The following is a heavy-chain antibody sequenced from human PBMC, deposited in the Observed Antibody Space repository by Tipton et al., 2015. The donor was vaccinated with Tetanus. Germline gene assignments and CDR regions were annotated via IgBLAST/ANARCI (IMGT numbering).Heavy chain of an antibody. D-gene: IGHD6-19*01. CDR1: GGSISSGGYY. Sequence: TLSLTCTVSGGSISSGGYYWSWIRQHPGKGLEWIGYIYYSGSTYYNPSLKSRVTISVDTSKNQFSLKLSSVTAADTAVYYCARGAGSVWHGGAVSFDYWGQGTLPPFSS. V-gene: IGHV4-31*03. J-gene: IGHJ4*02. CDR2: IYYSGST. CDR3: ARGAGSVWHGGAVSFDY.